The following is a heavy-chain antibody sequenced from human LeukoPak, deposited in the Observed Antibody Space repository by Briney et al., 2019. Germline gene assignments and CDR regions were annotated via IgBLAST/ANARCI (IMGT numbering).Heavy chain of an antibody. CDR2: ISGSGGST. J-gene: IGHJ4*02. V-gene: IGHV3-23*01. Sequence: PGGSLRLSCAASGFTFSSYAMSWVRQAPGKELEWVSAISGSGGSTYYADSVKGRFTISRDNSKNTLYLQMNSLRAEDTAVYYCVKIMVREKIFDYWGQGTLVTVSS. CDR3: VKIMVREKIFDY. D-gene: IGHD3-10*01. CDR1: GFTFSSYA.